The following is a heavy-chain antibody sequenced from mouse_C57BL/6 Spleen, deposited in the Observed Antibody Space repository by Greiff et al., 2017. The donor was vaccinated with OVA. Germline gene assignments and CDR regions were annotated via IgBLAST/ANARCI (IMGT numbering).Heavy chain of an antibody. D-gene: IGHD1-1*01. J-gene: IGHJ4*01. CDR1: GFSLTSYG. Sequence: VMLVESGPGLVQPSQSLSITCTVSGFSLTSYGVHWVRQSPGKGLEWLGVICRGGSTDYNAAFMSRLSITKDNSKSQVFFKMNSLQADDTAIYYCAKKDYGYAMDYWGQGTSVTVSS. CDR2: ICRGGST. CDR3: AKKDYGYAMDY. V-gene: IGHV2-5*01.